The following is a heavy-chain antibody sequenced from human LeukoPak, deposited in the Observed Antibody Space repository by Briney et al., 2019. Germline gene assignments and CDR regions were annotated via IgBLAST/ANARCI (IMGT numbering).Heavy chain of an antibody. V-gene: IGHV3-7*05. CDR3: TRDVGAAGC. CDR1: GFTFSTYW. Sequence: SGGSLRLSCAASGFTFSTYWMSWVRQAPGKGLEWVANIKKDGTEKYYVDSVKGRFTISRDNAKNSLYLQMNSLRAEDTAVYYCTRDVGAAGCWGQGTLVTVSS. CDR2: IKKDGTEK. D-gene: IGHD6-13*01. J-gene: IGHJ4*02.